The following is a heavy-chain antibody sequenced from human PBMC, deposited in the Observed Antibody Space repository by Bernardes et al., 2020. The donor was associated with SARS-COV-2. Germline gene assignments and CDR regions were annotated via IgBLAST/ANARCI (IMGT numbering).Heavy chain of an antibody. Sequence: ASVKVSCKASGYTFTGYYMHWVRQAPGQGLEWMGWINPNSGGTNYAQKFQGRVTMTRDTSISTAYMELSRLRSDDTAVYYCASAPPVEMATINAFDIWGQGTMVTVSS. CDR3: ASAPPVEMATINAFDI. V-gene: IGHV1-2*02. D-gene: IGHD5-12*01. J-gene: IGHJ3*02. CDR1: GYTFTGYY. CDR2: INPNSGGT.